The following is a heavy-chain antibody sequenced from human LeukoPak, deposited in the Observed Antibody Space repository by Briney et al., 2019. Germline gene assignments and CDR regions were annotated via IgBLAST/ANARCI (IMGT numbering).Heavy chain of an antibody. Sequence: GASVKVSCKASGYTFTSYYMHWVRQAPGQGLEWMGIINPSGGSTSYAQKFQGRVTMTRDTSTSTVYMELSSLRSEDTAVYYCARDGYSYSQGRYYYHYYMDVWGKGTTVTVSS. J-gene: IGHJ6*03. V-gene: IGHV1-46*01. D-gene: IGHD5-18*01. CDR3: ARDGYSYSQGRYYYHYYMDV. CDR2: INPSGGST. CDR1: GYTFTSYY.